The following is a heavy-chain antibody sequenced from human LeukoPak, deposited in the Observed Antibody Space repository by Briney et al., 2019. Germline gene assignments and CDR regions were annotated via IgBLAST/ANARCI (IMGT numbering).Heavy chain of an antibody. J-gene: IGHJ4*02. CDR2: SYYSGST. D-gene: IGHD3-22*01. V-gene: IGHV4-39*01. Sequence: PSETLSLTCTVSGGSISSSSYYWGWIRQPPGKGLEWLGSSYYSGSTYYNPSLKSRVTISVDTSKNQFSLKLSSVTAADTAVYYCARIGNLRITMIVVGYYFDYWGQGTLVTVSS. CDR1: GGSISSSSYY. CDR3: ARIGNLRITMIVVGYYFDY.